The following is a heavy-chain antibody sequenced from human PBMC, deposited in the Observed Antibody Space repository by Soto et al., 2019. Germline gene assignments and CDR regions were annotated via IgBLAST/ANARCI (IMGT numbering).Heavy chain of an antibody. D-gene: IGHD6-13*01. V-gene: IGHV5-51*01. CDR2: IYPGDSDA. Sequence: GESLKISCKGSGYSFITYWIAWVRQMPGKGLEWMGIIYPGDSDARYSPSFQGQVTISADKSISTAYLQWSSLKASDTAMYYCARPRYSSNWYLFDYWGQGTLVIVSS. J-gene: IGHJ4*02. CDR3: ARPRYSSNWYLFDY. CDR1: GYSFITYW.